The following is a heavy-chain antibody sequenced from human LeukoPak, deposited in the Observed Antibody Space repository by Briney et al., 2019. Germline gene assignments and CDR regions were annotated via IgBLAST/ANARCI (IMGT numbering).Heavy chain of an antibody. CDR2: ISGRGGST. CDR3: AKETGYTSGWYFEY. Sequence: GGSLRLSCAASGITFSSYAMSWVPQAPGKGLEGGSGISGRGGSTYYADPVKGRFTISRDNSKNTLYLQMNSLRAEDTAVYYCAKETGYTSGWYFEYWGQGTLVTVSS. CDR1: GITFSSYA. D-gene: IGHD6-19*01. V-gene: IGHV3-23*01. J-gene: IGHJ4*02.